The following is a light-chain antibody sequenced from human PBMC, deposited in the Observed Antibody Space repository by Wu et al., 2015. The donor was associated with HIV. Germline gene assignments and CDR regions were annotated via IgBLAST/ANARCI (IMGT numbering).Light chain of an antibody. J-gene: IGKJ1*01. CDR1: QSISSW. CDR3: QKYNTAPWT. V-gene: IGKV1-5*03. Sequence: DIQMTQSPSTLSASVGDTVTITCRASQSISSWLAWYQQKPGKAPKLLIYKASSLESGVPSRFSGSGSGTEFTLTISSLQPDDFATYYCQKYNTAPWTFGQGTKVEMK. CDR2: KAS.